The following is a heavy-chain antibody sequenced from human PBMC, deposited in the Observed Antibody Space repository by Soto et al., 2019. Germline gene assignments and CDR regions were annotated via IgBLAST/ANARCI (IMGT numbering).Heavy chain of an antibody. D-gene: IGHD3-22*01. J-gene: IGHJ6*01. CDR2: INHSGST. V-gene: IGHV4-34*01. CDR3: AGGDYYHSSGYYFYYYTMDF. CDR1: GGSFSGYY. Sequence: SETLSLTCAVYGGSFSGYYWSWIRQPPGKGLEWIGEINHSGSTNYNPSLKSRVTISVDTSKNQFSLKLSSVTAADTAVYYCAGGDYYHSSGYYFYYYTMDFWGQGTTVTVSS.